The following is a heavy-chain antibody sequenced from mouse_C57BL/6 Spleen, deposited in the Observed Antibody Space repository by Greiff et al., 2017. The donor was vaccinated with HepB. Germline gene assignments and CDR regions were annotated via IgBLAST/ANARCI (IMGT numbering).Heavy chain of an antibody. J-gene: IGHJ4*01. D-gene: IGHD1-1*01. CDR1: GFTFSDYY. CDR2: ISNGGGST. V-gene: IGHV5-12*01. CDR3: ARHGYYYGSSYAMDY. Sequence: DVQLVESGGGLVQPGGSLKLSCAASGFTFSDYYMYWVRQTPEKRLEWVAYISNGGGSTYYPDTVKGRFTISRDNAKNTLYLQMSRLKSEDTAMYYCARHGYYYGSSYAMDYWGQGTSVTVSS.